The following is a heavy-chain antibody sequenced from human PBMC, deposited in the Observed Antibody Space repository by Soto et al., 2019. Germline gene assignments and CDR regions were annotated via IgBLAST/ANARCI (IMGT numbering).Heavy chain of an antibody. CDR3: AKAARLNTAMVYFDY. Sequence: PGGSLRLSCAASGFTFSSYGMHWVRQAPGKGLEWVAVISYDGSNKYYADSVKGRFTISRDNSKNTLYLQMNSLRAEDTAVYYCAKAARLNTAMVYFDYWGQGTLVTVSS. CDR2: ISYDGSNK. V-gene: IGHV3-30*18. CDR1: GFTFSSYG. D-gene: IGHD5-18*01. J-gene: IGHJ4*02.